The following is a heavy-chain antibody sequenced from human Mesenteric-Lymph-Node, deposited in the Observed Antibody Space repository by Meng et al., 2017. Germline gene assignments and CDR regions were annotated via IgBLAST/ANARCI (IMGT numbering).Heavy chain of an antibody. Sequence: QVQLQQWGAGLLKPSETLSLTCAVYGGSFSGYYWSWIRQPPGKGLEWIGEINHSESTNYNPSLKSRVIISVDTSKNQFSLKLSSVTAADTAVYYCAVAGTFPSWFDPLGQGTLVTVSS. CDR2: INHSEST. V-gene: IGHV4-34*01. D-gene: IGHD6-19*01. J-gene: IGHJ5*02. CDR3: AVAGTFPSWFDP. CDR1: GGSFSGYY.